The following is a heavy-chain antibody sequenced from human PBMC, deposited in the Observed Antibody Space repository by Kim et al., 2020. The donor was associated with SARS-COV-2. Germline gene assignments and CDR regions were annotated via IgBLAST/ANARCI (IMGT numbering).Heavy chain of an antibody. Sequence: SETLSLTCTVSGGSISSYYWSWIRQPPGKGLEWIGYIYYSGSTNYNPSLKSRVTISVDTSKNQFSLKLSSVTAADTAVYYCARDGDYYGSGSYHDWGQGTLVTVSS. CDR2: IYYSGST. V-gene: IGHV4-59*13. CDR3: ARDGDYYGSGSYHD. D-gene: IGHD3-10*01. J-gene: IGHJ4*02. CDR1: GGSISSYY.